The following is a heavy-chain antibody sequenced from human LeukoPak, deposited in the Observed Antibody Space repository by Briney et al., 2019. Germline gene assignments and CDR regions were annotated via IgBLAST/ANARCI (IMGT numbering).Heavy chain of an antibody. V-gene: IGHV3-33*01. CDR1: GFTFSSYG. CDR3: ARAVQMATIPPGY. D-gene: IGHD5-12*01. Sequence: GGSLRLSCAASGFTFSSYGMHWVRQAPGKGLEWVAVMWYDGSNKYYADSVKGRFTISRDNSKNTLYLQMNSLRAEDTAVYYCARAVQMATIPPGYWGQGTLVTVSS. J-gene: IGHJ4*02. CDR2: MWYDGSNK.